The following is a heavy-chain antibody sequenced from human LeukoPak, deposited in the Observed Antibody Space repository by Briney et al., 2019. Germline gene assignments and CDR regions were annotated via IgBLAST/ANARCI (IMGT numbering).Heavy chain of an antibody. Sequence: GGSLRLSCAASGFTVSSNYMSWVRQAPGKGLEWVSVIYSGGSTYYADSVKGRFTISRDNSKNTLYLQMNSLRAEDTAVYYCARDSPYSGYAAPDWGQGTLVTVSS. J-gene: IGHJ4*02. CDR2: IYSGGST. V-gene: IGHV3-53*01. D-gene: IGHD5-12*01. CDR1: GFTVSSNY. CDR3: ARDSPYSGYAAPD.